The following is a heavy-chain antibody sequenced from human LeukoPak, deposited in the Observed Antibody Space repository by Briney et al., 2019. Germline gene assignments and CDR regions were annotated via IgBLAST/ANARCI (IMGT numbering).Heavy chain of an antibody. CDR2: IYSGGSS. D-gene: IGHD3-22*01. J-gene: IGHJ4*02. Sequence: GGSLRLSCAASGFTFSSYAMSWVRQAPGKGLEWVSVIYSGGSSYYADSVKGRFTISRDNSKNTLYLQMNSLRAEDTAVYYCASAEVPYYYDSSGLIFPPDYWGQGTLVTVSS. V-gene: IGHV3-53*01. CDR1: GFTFSSYA. CDR3: ASAEVPYYYDSSGLIFPPDY.